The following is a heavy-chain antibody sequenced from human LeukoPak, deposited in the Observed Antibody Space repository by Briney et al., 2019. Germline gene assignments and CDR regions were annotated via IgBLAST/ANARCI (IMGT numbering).Heavy chain of an antibody. CDR3: ARGPLGSGWYVADWYFGL. J-gene: IGHJ2*01. Sequence: ASETLSLTCTVSGSSVKHYYWTWLRQPPGKGLEWIGRIYTNGATNYNPSLKSRVTMSIDTSKNQFSLKFKSVTAADTAVYYCARGPLGSGWYVADWYFGLWGRGALVTVSS. CDR1: GSSVKHYY. V-gene: IGHV4-4*07. D-gene: IGHD6-19*01. CDR2: IYTNGAT.